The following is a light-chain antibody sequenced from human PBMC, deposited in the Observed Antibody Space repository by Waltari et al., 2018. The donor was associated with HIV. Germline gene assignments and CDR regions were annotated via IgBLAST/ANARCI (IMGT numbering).Light chain of an antibody. Sequence: EIVLTQSPGTLSLSPGERATLSCRASQSVSRNSLAWYQQKPGQAPRLLIYDTSSRATGIPDRFSGSGSGTDFTLTISRLEPEDFAVFYCQQYGSSPITFGQGTRLEIK. J-gene: IGKJ5*01. CDR2: DTS. V-gene: IGKV3-20*01. CDR3: QQYGSSPIT. CDR1: QSVSRNS.